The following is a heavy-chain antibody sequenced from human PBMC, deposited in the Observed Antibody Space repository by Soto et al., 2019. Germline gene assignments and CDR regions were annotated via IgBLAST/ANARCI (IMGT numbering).Heavy chain of an antibody. CDR2: INHSGST. J-gene: IGHJ4*02. CDR1: GGSLSGYY. V-gene: IGHV4-34*01. Sequence: QVQLQQWGAGLLKPSETLSLTCAVYGGSLSGYYWSWIRQPPGKGLEWIGEINHSGSTNYNPSLKSRVTISVDTSKNQFSLKLSSVTAADPAVYYCARVRKGYWGQGTLVIVSS. CDR3: ARVRKGY.